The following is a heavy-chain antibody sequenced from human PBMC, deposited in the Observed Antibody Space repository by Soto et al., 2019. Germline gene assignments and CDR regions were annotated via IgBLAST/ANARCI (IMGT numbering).Heavy chain of an antibody. CDR1: EFTFSHYW. V-gene: IGHV3-7*03. J-gene: IGHJ4*02. D-gene: IGHD6-19*01. CDR2: INQDGSGT. CDR3: ARAGSIGSVDY. Sequence: HPGGSLRLSCAASEFTFSHYWMSWVRQAPGKGLEWVANINQDGSGTWYVDSVKGRFTVSRDNAKNSLYLQMDSLRAEDTAVYYCARAGSIGSVDYWGQGTLVTVSS.